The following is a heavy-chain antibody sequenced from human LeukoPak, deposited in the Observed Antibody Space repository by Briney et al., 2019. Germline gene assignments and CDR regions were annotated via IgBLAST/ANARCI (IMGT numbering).Heavy chain of an antibody. CDR1: GSSISSYW. Sequence: GGSLRLSCLASGSSISSYWMHWVRQVPGKGLVWVSQINSDGSSAIYADYAKGRFTISRDNAKSTLYLQINSLRAEDTAVYYCARQMRDWGQGTLVTVSS. V-gene: IGHV3-74*01. J-gene: IGHJ4*02. CDR3: ARQMRD. CDR2: INSDGSSA.